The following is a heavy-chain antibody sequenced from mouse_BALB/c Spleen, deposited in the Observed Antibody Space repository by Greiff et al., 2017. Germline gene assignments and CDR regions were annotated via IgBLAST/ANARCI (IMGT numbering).Heavy chain of an antibody. D-gene: IGHD1-2*01. CDR1: RFTFSSFG. J-gene: IGHJ4*01. CDR2: ISSGSSTI. V-gene: IGHV5-17*02. Sequence: EVKLVESGGGLVQPGGSRKLSCAASRFTFSSFGMHWVRQAPEKGLEWVAYISSGSSTIYYADTVKGRFTISRDNPKNTLFLQMTSLRSEDTAMYYCARDYGYDYYAMDYWGQGTSVTVSS. CDR3: ARDYGYDYYAMDY.